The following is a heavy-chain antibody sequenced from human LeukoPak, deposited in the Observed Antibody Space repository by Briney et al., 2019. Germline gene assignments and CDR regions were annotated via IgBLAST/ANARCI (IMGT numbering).Heavy chain of an antibody. CDR1: GFNFNNYA. J-gene: IGHJ4*02. CDR2: ISRSSSYI. D-gene: IGHD6-19*01. CDR3: ARDRVAVAGTPIDF. V-gene: IGHV3-21*01. Sequence: GGSLRLSCAASGFNFNNYAMNWVRQAPGKGLEWVSSISRSSSYIYYADSVKGRFTISRDNAKNSLYLQMNSLRAEDTAVYYCARDRVAVAGTPIDFWGQGTLVTVSS.